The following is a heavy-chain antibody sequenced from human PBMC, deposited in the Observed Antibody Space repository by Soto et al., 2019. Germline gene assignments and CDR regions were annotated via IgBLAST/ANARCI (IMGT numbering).Heavy chain of an antibody. CDR3: AKDRGNDFWSGNSYGMDV. V-gene: IGHV3-23*01. CDR2: ISGSGGST. D-gene: IGHD3-3*01. Sequence: GGSLRLSCAASGFTFSSYAMSWVRQAPGKGLEWVSAISGSGGSTYYADSVKGRFTISRDNSKNTLYLQMNSLRAEDTAVYYGAKDRGNDFWSGNSYGMDVWGQGTTVTVSS. CDR1: GFTFSSYA. J-gene: IGHJ6*02.